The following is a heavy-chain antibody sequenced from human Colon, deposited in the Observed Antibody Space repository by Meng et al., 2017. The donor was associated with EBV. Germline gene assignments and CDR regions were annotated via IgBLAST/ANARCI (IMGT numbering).Heavy chain of an antibody. D-gene: IGHD6-19*01. CDR3: ARVSSGWDYFDY. V-gene: IGHV4-31*03. Sequence: QVQSRESGPGMVKLSQTPPHACTVSGGSVSSGGYYGTWFRQHPGKGLEWFGHIYYSGSTFYNPSLKRRVIISIDTSKNQFSLNLRSVTAADTAVYYCARVSSGWDYFDYWGQGTLVTVSS. CDR1: GGSVSSGGYY. J-gene: IGHJ4*02. CDR2: IYYSGST.